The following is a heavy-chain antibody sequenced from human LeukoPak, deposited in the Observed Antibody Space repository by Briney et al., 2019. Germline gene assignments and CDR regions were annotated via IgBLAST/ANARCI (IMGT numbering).Heavy chain of an antibody. CDR3: ARMHYYYDRSYYTLDY. CDR1: GYTFTTYY. V-gene: IGHV1-2*06. J-gene: IGHJ4*02. Sequence: ASVRASCKASGYTFTTYYIHWVRQAPGQGLEWMGRINPNSGGTIYAQKFQGRVTMTTDRSLTTAYMELSSLRSDDTAFYYCARMHYYYDRSYYTLDYWGQGTLVTVSS. CDR2: INPNSGGT. D-gene: IGHD3-22*01.